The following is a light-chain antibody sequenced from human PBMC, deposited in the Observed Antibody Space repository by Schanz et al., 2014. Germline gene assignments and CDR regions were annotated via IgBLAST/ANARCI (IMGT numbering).Light chain of an antibody. Sequence: EIVMTQSPGTLSLSPGERATLSCRASQSVTSSYLAWYQQKPGQAPRLLIYGASSRATGTPDRFSGSGSGTDFTLTISRLEPEDFAVYYCQHYGSSPETFGRGTKVEIK. J-gene: IGKJ4*01. CDR3: QHYGSSPET. CDR2: GAS. V-gene: IGKV3-20*01. CDR1: QSVTSSY.